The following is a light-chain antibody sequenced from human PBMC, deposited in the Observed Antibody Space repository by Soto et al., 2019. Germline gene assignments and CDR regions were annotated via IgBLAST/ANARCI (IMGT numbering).Light chain of an antibody. CDR2: AAS. CDR1: QSISSY. V-gene: IGKV1-39*01. Sequence: DLPMTQSPSSLSASVGDRVTITCRASQSISSYLNWYQQKPGKAPKLLIYAASSLQSGVPSRFSGSGSGTDFTLTISSLQPEDFATYYCQQSYSTLEITFGQGTRLEIK. J-gene: IGKJ5*01. CDR3: QQSYSTLEIT.